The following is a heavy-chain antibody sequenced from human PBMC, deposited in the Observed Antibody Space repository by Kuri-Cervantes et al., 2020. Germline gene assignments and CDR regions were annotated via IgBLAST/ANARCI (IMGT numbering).Heavy chain of an antibody. CDR3: AKDSSPLIAAALDY. Sequence: SLKISCAASGFTFSSYSMNWVRQAPGKGLEWVSGISWNSGSIGYADSVKGRFTISRDNAKNSLYLQMNSLRAEDTALYYCAKDSSPLIAAALDYWGQGTLVTVSS. V-gene: IGHV3-9*01. D-gene: IGHD6-25*01. CDR2: ISWNSGSI. CDR1: GFTFSSYS. J-gene: IGHJ4*02.